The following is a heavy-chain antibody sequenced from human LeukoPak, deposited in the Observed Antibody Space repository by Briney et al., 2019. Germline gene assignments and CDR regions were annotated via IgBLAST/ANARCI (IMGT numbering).Heavy chain of an antibody. CDR1: GFTFSTYA. Sequence: PGRSLRLSCAASGFTFSTYAMYWVRQAPGKGLEWVAVIWYDGSNKYYADSVKGRFTISRDNSENTLYLQMNSLRAEDTALYYCASDGIAVDRGIGYFDYWGQGTLVTVSS. V-gene: IGHV3-33*08. CDR2: IWYDGSNK. J-gene: IGHJ4*02. D-gene: IGHD6-13*01. CDR3: ASDGIAVDRGIGYFDY.